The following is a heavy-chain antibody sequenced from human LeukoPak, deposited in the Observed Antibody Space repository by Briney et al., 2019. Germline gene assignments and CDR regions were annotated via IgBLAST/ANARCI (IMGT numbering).Heavy chain of an antibody. CDR2: TYYRSKWYI. V-gene: IGHV6-1*01. CDR3: VRGWEYSSGWYYFDH. D-gene: IGHD6-19*01. Sequence: SQTLSLTCAISGDSVSSNSAGWNWIRQSPSRGLEWLGRTYYRSKWYIDYAVSVKGRITINPDTSKNQFSLQVNSVTPEDTAMYYCVRGWEYSSGWYYFDHWGQGTLVTVSS. J-gene: IGHJ4*02. CDR1: GDSVSSNSAG.